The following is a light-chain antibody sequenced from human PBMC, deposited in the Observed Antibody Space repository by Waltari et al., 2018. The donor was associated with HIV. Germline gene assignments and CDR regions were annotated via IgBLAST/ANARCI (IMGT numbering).Light chain of an antibody. Sequence: QSALTQPASVSGSPGQSITISCSGTSSDVGDYNYVSWYQQHPGKAPKLIIYEVSNRPSGVSNRFSGSKSGNTASLTISGLQAEDEGDYYCSSYTSTSSLEVFGTGTKVTVV. V-gene: IGLV2-14*01. CDR3: SSYTSTSSLEV. CDR2: EVS. CDR1: SSDVGDYNY. J-gene: IGLJ1*01.